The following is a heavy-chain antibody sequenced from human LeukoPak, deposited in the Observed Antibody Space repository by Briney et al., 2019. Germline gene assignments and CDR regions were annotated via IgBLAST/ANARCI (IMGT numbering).Heavy chain of an antibody. CDR2: MNPSGDST. CDR1: GYTFTNYY. V-gene: IGHV1-46*01. J-gene: IGHJ4*02. Sequence: EASVKVSCKASGYTFTNYYMHWVRQAPGPGLEWMATMNPSGDSTDYEQKFQGRVTVTRDTSTSIVYMELGTLRSEDTAVYYCARSGSYFPFDYWGQGTLVTVSS. CDR3: ARSGSYFPFDY. D-gene: IGHD1-26*01.